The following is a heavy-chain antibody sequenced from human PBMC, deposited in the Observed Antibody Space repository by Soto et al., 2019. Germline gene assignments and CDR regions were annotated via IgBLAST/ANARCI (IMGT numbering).Heavy chain of an antibody. J-gene: IGHJ4*02. CDR3: ADDEDGDSDFDS. D-gene: IGHD4-17*01. CDR1: GFAFSIYG. V-gene: IGHV3-48*02. CDR2: ISSSSRTK. Sequence: EVQLVESGGGLVQPGGSLRLSCVASGFAFSIYGMNWVRQAPGKGLEWISYISSSSRTKYYAESARGRFSIFRDNAKNSLYLQMASLIDEDTAVYFCADDEDGDSDFDSWGQGTLVTVSS.